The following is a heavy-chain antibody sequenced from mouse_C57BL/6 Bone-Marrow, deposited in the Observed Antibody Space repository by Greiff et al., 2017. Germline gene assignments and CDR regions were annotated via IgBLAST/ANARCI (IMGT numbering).Heavy chain of an antibody. V-gene: IGHV1-54*01. CDR2: INPGSGGT. CDR3: ARPLGLAMDY. CDR1: GYAFTNYL. D-gene: IGHD4-1*01. Sequence: VQLQQSGAELVRPGTSVKVSCKASGYAFTNYLIEWVKQRPGQGLEWIGVINPGSGGTNYNEKFKGKATLTADKSSSTAYMQLSSLTSEDSAVYFCARPLGLAMDYWGQGTSVTVSS. J-gene: IGHJ4*01.